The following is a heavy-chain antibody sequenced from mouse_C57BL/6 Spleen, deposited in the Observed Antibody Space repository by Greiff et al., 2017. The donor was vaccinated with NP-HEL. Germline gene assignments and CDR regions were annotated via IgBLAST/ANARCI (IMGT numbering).Heavy chain of an antibody. D-gene: IGHD3-2*02. CDR2: INPSTGGT. J-gene: IGHJ2*01. CDR1: GYSFTGYY. CDR3: EVTAQATYYFDY. V-gene: IGHV1-42*01. Sequence: VQLQQSGPELVKPGASVKISCKASGYSFTGYYMNWVKQSPEKSLEWIGEINPSTGGTTYNQKFKAKATLTVDKASSTAYMQLKSLTSEDSAVYYCEVTAQATYYFDYWGQGTTLTVSS.